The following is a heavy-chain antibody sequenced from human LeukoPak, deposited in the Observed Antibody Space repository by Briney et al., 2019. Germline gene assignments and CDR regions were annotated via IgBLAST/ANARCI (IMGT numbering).Heavy chain of an antibody. CDR2: INHSGST. D-gene: IGHD5-18*01. Sequence: SETLSLTCAVYGGSFSGYYWSWIRQPPGKGLEWIGEINHSGSTNYNPSLKCRVTISVDTSKNQFSLKLSSVTAADTAVYYCARGRGGYSYGYRYYYYYYMDVWGKGTTVTVSS. CDR3: ARGRGGYSYGYRYYYYYYMDV. CDR1: GGSFSGYY. J-gene: IGHJ6*03. V-gene: IGHV4-34*01.